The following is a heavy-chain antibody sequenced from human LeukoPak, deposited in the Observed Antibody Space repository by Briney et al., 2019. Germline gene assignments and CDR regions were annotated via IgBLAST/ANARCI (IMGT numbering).Heavy chain of an antibody. D-gene: IGHD3-16*01. CDR2: IKEDGSEQ. V-gene: IGHV3-7*05. J-gene: IGHJ4*02. Sequence: GVSLTRSCSAYGSIFSNYWMGWVRQAPGKGLEWGAYIKEDGSEQNYVHSVKGRFPITSDQATNSLSLQLNSLRAEDTAVYYCARDNSYDYCKDYWGQGTPVTVSS. CDR3: ARDNSYDYCKDY. CDR1: GSIFSNYW.